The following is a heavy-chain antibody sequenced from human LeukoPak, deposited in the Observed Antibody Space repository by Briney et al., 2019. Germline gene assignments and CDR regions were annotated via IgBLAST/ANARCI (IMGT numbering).Heavy chain of an antibody. CDR3: AASEERSYYDFWSGHNYYYGMDV. CDR1: GFTFTSSA. J-gene: IGHJ6*02. Sequence: GASVKVSCKASGFTFTSSAMWGVRQARGQRLEWIGWIVVGSGNRNYAQKFQERVTITRDMSTSTAYMELSSLRSEDTAVYYCAASEERSYYDFWSGHNYYYGMDVWGQGTTVTVSS. V-gene: IGHV1-58*02. CDR2: IVVGSGNR. D-gene: IGHD3-3*01.